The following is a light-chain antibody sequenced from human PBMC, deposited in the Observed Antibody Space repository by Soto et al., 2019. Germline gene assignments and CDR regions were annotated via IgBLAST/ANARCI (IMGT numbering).Light chain of an antibody. CDR3: QQYNNWPPRGT. CDR1: QSVSSN. J-gene: IGKJ1*01. CDR2: GAS. Sequence: EIVMTQSPATLSVSPGERATLSCRASQSVSSNLAWYQQKPGQAPRLLIYGASTRATGIPARFSGSGSGTEFTLTLSSRQSEDFAVYYCQQYNNWPPRGTFGQGTKVEIK. V-gene: IGKV3-15*01.